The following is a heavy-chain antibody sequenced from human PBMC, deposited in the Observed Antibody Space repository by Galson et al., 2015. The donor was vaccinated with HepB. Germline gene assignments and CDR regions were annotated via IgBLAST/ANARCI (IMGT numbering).Heavy chain of an antibody. J-gene: IGHJ3*02. D-gene: IGHD2-2*01. V-gene: IGHV1-8*01. CDR1: GYTFTSYD. CDR2: MNPNSGNT. CDR3: ARAADVCPQLQARDRCGAFDI. Sequence: VSCKASGYTFTSYDINWVRQATGQGLEWMGWMNPNSGNTGYAQKFQGRVTMTRNTSISTAYMELSSLRSEDTAVYYCARAADVCPQLQARDRCGAFDIWGQGTMVTVSS.